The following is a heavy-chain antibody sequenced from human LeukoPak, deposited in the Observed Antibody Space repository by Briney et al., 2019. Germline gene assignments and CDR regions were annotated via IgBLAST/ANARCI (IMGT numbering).Heavy chain of an antibody. CDR2: ISWNSGSI. Sequence: GGSLRLSCAAAGFTFDNYAMHWVRQVPGKGLEWVSGISWNSGSIGYADSVTGRFTISRDNAKNSLYLQMNSLRAEDTALYYCANPPGPYLRIANAFDIWGQGTMVTVSS. CDR1: GFTFDNYA. D-gene: IGHD4-17*01. V-gene: IGHV3-9*01. J-gene: IGHJ3*02. CDR3: ANPPGPYLRIANAFDI.